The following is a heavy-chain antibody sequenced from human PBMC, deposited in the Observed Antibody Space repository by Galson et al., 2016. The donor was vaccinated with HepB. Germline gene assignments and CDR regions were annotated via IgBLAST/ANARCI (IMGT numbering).Heavy chain of an antibody. CDR2: ISGSGNNT. V-gene: IGHV3-23*01. D-gene: IGHD4-17*01. CDR3: AKDDYGDYYY. CDR1: GFTFSGFA. Sequence: SLRLSCAGSGFTFSGFAMSWVRQAPGKGLEWISAISGSGNNTYYADSMKGRFTISRNNSKNTLFLQVNSLRAEDTAIYYCAKDDYGDYYYWGHGTLVTVSS. J-gene: IGHJ4*01.